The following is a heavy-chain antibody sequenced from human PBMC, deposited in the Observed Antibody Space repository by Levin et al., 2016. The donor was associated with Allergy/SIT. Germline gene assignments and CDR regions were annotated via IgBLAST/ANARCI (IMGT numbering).Heavy chain of an antibody. D-gene: IGHD2-15*01. J-gene: IGHJ6*02. Sequence: SVKVSCKASGGTFSSYAISWVRQAPGQGLEWMGGIIPIFGTANYARKFQGRVTITADKSTSTAYMELSSLRSEDTAVYYCARGWVVAATPDYYYGMDVWGQGTTVTVSS. CDR2: IIPIFGTA. CDR1: GGTFSSYA. CDR3: ARGWVVAATPDYYYGMDV. V-gene: IGHV1-69*06.